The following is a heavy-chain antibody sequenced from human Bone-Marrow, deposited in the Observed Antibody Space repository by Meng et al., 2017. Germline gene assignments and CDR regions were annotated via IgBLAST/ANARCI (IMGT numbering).Heavy chain of an antibody. Sequence: GQLVETGGGLIQPGGSLRLSCEASGFSVSSNYMSWVRQAPGKGLEWISVIYSGGSTYYADSVKGRFTISRDNSKNTLYLQMNSLRAEDTAVYYCARGRSGYFDYWGQGTLVTVSS. CDR1: GFSVSSNY. D-gene: IGHD3-3*01. V-gene: IGHV3-53*02. J-gene: IGHJ4*02. CDR3: ARGRSGYFDY. CDR2: IYSGGST.